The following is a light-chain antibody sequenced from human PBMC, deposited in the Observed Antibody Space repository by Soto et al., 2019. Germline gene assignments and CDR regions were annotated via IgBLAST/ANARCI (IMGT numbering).Light chain of an antibody. J-gene: IGKJ4*01. Sequence: EIVLTQSPATLSLSPGERATLSCRASQSVSSYLAWYQQKPGQAPRLLIYDASNRATGIPARFSGSGSGTDFTLTISRLEPEDFAVYYCQQRSNWLTFGGGIKVDIK. CDR3: QQRSNWLT. V-gene: IGKV3-11*01. CDR1: QSVSSY. CDR2: DAS.